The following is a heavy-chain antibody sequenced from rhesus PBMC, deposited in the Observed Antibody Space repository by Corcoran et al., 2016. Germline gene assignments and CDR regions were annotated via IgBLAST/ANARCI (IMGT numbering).Heavy chain of an antibody. CDR1: GFTFSSYG. CDR2: ISFDGRKK. V-gene: IGHV3-54*02. Sequence: EVQLVESGGGLAKPGGSLRLSCAASGFTFSSYGMHWVRQALGKGMEWVVVISFDGRKKYYAGSVKDRFTISRDNSKNMLYLQMNNLELEDTAVYYCGREEGGIAAVDYWGQGVLVTVSS. CDR3: GREEGGIAAVDY. J-gene: IGHJ4*01. D-gene: IGHD6-25*01.